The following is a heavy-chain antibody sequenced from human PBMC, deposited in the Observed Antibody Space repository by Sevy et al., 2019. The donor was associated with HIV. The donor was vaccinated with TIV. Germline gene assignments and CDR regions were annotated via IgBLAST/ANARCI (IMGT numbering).Heavy chain of an antibody. CDR2: INQDGSVK. V-gene: IGHV3-7*01. CDR1: GFTLNSYW. J-gene: IGHJ4*02. CDR3: VRAIAAAGSF. Sequence: GGSLRLSCAASGFTLNSYWISWVRQAPGKGLEWVANINQDGSVKYYVDSVKGRFTISRDNARNSPYLRMNSLRAEDTALYYCVRAIAAAGSFWGQGTLVTVSS. D-gene: IGHD6-13*01.